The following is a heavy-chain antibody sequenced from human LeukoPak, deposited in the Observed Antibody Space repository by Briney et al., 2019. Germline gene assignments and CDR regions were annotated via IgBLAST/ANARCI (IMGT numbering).Heavy chain of an antibody. CDR1: GFTFSTYT. CDR2: IGNNGGGI. J-gene: IGHJ4*02. Sequence: GGSLRLSCAASGFTFSTYTMYWVRHPPGKRLEWVSIIGNNGGGIHYADSVKGRFTISRDNFKNALYLQMNSLRVENTAVYYCAIDPNWGTHSWGQGVLVTVSS. D-gene: IGHD7-27*01. CDR3: AIDPNWGTHS. V-gene: IGHV3-23*01.